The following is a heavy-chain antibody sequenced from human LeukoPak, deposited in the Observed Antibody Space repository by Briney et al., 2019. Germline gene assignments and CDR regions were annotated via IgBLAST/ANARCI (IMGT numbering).Heavy chain of an antibody. CDR2: IRYDGSNK. Sequence: GGSLRLSXAASGFTFSSYGMHWVRQAPGKGLEWVAFIRYDGSNKYYADSVKGRFTISRDNSKNTLYLQMNSLRAEDTAVYYCAKELTPRGYYYDSSGKFDYWGPGTLVTVSS. CDR3: AKELTPRGYYYDSSGKFDY. V-gene: IGHV3-30*02. CDR1: GFTFSSYG. D-gene: IGHD3-22*01. J-gene: IGHJ4*02.